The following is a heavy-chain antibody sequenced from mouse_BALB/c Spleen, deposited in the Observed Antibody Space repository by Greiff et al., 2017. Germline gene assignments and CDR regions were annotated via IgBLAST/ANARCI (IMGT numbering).Heavy chain of an antibody. J-gene: IGHJ4*01. V-gene: IGHV5-9-4*01. CDR1: GFTFSSYA. Sequence: EVQGVESGGGLVKPGGSLKLSCAASGFTFSSYAMSWVRQSPEKRLEWVAEISSGGSYTYYPDTVTGRFTISRDNAKNTLYLEMSSLRSEDTAMYYCARDGYYGSSYDAMDYWGQGTSVTVSS. CDR3: ARDGYYGSSYDAMDY. D-gene: IGHD1-1*01. CDR2: ISSGGSYT.